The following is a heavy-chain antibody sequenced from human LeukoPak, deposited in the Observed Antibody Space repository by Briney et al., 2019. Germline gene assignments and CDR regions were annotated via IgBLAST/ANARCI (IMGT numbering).Heavy chain of an antibody. D-gene: IGHD3-10*01. V-gene: IGHV4-59*01. CDR3: ASRTYYGSGPDY. CDR2: IYYRGST. Sequence: SETLSLTCTVSGGSISSYYWSWIRQPPGKGLEWIGYIYYRGSTNYNPSLKSRVTISVDTSKNQFSLRLNSVTAADTAVYYCASRTYYGSGPDYWGQGTLVTVSS. CDR1: GGSISSYY. J-gene: IGHJ4*02.